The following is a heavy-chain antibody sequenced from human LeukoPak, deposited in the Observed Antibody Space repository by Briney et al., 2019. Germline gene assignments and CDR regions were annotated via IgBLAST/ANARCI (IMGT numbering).Heavy chain of an antibody. V-gene: IGHV3-23*01. Sequence: PGGSLRLSCAASGFRFSSFGMSWVRQAPGKGLEWVSIISGSGRVKADAEGRFSIPRDNSKNMVYLQMSSLRVDDTAVYYCAKDRRSNGFSVHSWGQGTLVTVS. J-gene: IGHJ4*02. CDR3: AKDRRSNGFSVHS. CDR2: ISGSGRVK. D-gene: IGHD2-8*01. CDR1: GFRFSSFG.